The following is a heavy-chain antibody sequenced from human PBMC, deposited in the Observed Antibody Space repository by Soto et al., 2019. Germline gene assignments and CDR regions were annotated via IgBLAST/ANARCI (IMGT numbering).Heavy chain of an antibody. CDR1: GFTVSSNY. CDR2: IYSGGST. D-gene: IGHD2-2*02. CDR3: ARANARDYTYYYYYMDV. Sequence: GSLRLSCASSGFTVSSNYMSWVRQAPGKGLECVSVIYSGGSTYYADSVKGRFTISRDNSKNTLYLQMNSLRAEDTAVYYCARANARDYTYYYYYMDVWGKGTTVTVSS. V-gene: IGHV3-66*01. J-gene: IGHJ6*03.